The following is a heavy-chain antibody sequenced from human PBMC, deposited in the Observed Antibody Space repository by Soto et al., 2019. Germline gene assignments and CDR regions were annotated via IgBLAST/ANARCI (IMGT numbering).Heavy chain of an antibody. CDR3: AREGRDGSSYYCDY. V-gene: IGHV3-64*01. CDR1: GFTFSSYA. CDR2: ISSNGGST. D-gene: IGHD2-15*01. Sequence: EVQLVESGGGLVQPGGSLRLSCAASGFTFSSYAMHWVRQAPGKGLEYVSAISSNGGSTYYANSVKGRFTISRDNSKNTLYLQMGSLRAEDTAVYYCAREGRDGSSYYCDYWGQGTLVTVSS. J-gene: IGHJ4*02.